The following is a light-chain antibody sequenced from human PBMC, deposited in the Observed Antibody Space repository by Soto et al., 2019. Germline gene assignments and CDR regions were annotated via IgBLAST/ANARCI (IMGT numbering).Light chain of an antibody. Sequence: IQLTQSPSCRSASVGDRVTITCRDSQAISSYLAWYQQKPGRAPNLLIYGASTLQSGVPSRFSGSGSGTDFTLTISSLQPEDFATYYCQQLNSYPRTFGQGTKVDIK. V-gene: IGKV1-9*01. CDR3: QQLNSYPRT. CDR1: QAISSY. J-gene: IGKJ1*01. CDR2: GAS.